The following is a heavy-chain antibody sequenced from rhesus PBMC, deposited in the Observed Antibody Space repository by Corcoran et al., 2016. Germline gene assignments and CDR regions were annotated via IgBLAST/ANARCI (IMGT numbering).Heavy chain of an antibody. Sequence: QVRLQESGPGLVKPSETLSLTCAVSGDSISSGYYRGWIRQPPGKGLEYIGYIIGSSGSTYYNPSLRSRVTISKDTSKNQFSLRLNSVTAADTAVYYCAKDPAMAYWGQGVLVTVSS. J-gene: IGHJ4*01. V-gene: IGHV4-99*02. CDR1: GDSISSGYY. CDR3: AKDPAMAY. CDR2: IIGSSGST. D-gene: IGHD2-2*01.